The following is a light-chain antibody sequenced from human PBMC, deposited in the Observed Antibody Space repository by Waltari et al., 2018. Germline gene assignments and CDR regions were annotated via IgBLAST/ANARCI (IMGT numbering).Light chain of an antibody. CDR3: QQSYSTSIT. V-gene: IGKV1-39*01. CDR1: QSISSY. CDR2: AAS. Sequence: TQPPSASGTPGPRVAITCRASQSISSYLNWYQQKPGNAPKLLIYAASSLQSGVPSRFSGSGSGTDFTLTISSLQPEDFATYYCQQSYSTSITFGQGTRLEIK. J-gene: IGKJ5*01.